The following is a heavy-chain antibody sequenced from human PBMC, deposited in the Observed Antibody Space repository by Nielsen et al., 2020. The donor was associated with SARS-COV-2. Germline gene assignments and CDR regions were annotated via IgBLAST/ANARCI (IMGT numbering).Heavy chain of an antibody. J-gene: IGHJ4*02. CDR1: GISLSSVA. Sequence: GESLKISCVASGISLSSVAMHWVRQAPGKGLEWVALISVDGSKTFYGDSVRGRFTISRDNFKRKLFLQMNSLRVEDAAVYYCAKGGRDVDISTGKFDYWGQGTVVSVSS. D-gene: IGHD3-9*01. V-gene: IGHV3-30*18. CDR2: ISVDGSKT. CDR3: AKGGRDVDISTGKFDY.